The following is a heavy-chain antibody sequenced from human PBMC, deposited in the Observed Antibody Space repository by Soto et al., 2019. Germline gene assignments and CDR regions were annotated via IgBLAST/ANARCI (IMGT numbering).Heavy chain of an antibody. CDR1: GYTFTGYY. CDR2: INPNSGGT. Sequence: ASVKVSCKASGYTFTGYYMHWVRQAPGQGLEWMGWINPNSGGTNYAQKFQGWVTMTRDTSISTAYMELSRLRSDDTAVYYCARARMGTTGTTRTYYYYYMDVWGKGTTVTVSS. V-gene: IGHV1-2*04. J-gene: IGHJ6*03. D-gene: IGHD1-1*01. CDR3: ARARMGTTGTTRTYYYYYMDV.